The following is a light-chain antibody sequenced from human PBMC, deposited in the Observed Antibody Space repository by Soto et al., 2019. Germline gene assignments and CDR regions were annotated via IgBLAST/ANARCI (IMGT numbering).Light chain of an antibody. CDR1: QSVSSY. V-gene: IGKV3-11*01. Sequence: EIVLTQSPATLSLSPGERATLSCRASQSVSSYLAWYQQKPGQAHRLLIYDASNRATGIQARFSGSGSGTDFTLTIRSLEPEDFAVYYCKQRSNWPITFGQGTRLENK. CDR2: DAS. CDR3: KQRSNWPIT. J-gene: IGKJ5*01.